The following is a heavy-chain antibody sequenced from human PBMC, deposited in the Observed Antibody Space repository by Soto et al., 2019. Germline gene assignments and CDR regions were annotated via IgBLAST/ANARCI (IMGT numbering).Heavy chain of an antibody. D-gene: IGHD2-15*01. CDR3: ARDLSPYCSGGSCPYYYYYGMDV. V-gene: IGHV1-2*04. J-gene: IGHJ6*02. CDR2: INPNSGGT. CDR1: GYTFTGYY. Sequence: GASVKVSCKASGYTFTGYYMHWVRQAPGQGLEWMGWINPNSGGTNYAQKFQGWVTMTRDTSISTAYMELSRLRSDDTAVYYCARDLSPYCSGGSCPYYYYYGMDVWGQGTTVTVSS.